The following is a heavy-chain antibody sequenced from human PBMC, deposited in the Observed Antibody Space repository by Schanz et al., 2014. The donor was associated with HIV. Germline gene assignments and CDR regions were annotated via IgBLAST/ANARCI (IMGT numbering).Heavy chain of an antibody. CDR3: AKPEYDSRGNSQSHFDY. CDR2: ISESGGRT. J-gene: IGHJ4*02. D-gene: IGHD3-22*01. Sequence: EVQLLDSGGGLVQPGGSLRLSCAASGFAFSNHALSWVRQAPGKGLEWVSSISESGGRTYYADSVNGRFTISRDNSKNTLYLQMTTLRIDDTAVYYCAKPEYDSRGNSQSHFDYWGQGTLVTVSS. V-gene: IGHV3-23*01. CDR1: GFAFSNHA.